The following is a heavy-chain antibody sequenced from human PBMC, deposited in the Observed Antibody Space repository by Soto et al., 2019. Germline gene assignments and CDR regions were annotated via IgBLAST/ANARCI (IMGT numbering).Heavy chain of an antibody. Sequence: QVQLQESGPRLVKPSETLSLTCTVSGGSLRSYYCSWFGQPPGKGLEWVGYINYSGGTFYNPSLKSRVTMSVDTSNNQYSLMVNSVTATDTAVYYCARQGFGELHGLVDVWGQGTTVTVSS. V-gene: IGHV4-59*08. CDR2: INYSGGT. D-gene: IGHD3-10*01. CDR3: ARQGFGELHGLVDV. J-gene: IGHJ6*02. CDR1: GGSLRSYY.